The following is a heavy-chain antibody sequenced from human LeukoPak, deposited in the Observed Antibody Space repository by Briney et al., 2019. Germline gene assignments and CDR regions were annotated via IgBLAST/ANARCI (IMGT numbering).Heavy chain of an antibody. Sequence: GGSLRLSCAASGFTFSSYGMHWVRQAPGKGLEWVAVISCDGSNKYYADSVKGRFTISRDNSKNTLYLQMNSLRAEDTAVYYCAKDLSGTDYYFDYWGQGTLVTVSS. CDR1: GFTFSSYG. CDR2: ISCDGSNK. V-gene: IGHV3-30*18. D-gene: IGHD5-12*01. J-gene: IGHJ4*02. CDR3: AKDLSGTDYYFDY.